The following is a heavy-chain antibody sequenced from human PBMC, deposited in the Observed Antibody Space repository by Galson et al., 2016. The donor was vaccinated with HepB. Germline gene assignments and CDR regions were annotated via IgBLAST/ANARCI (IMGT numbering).Heavy chain of an antibody. Sequence: SLRLSCAGSGLTFSRKGMGWVRQAPGKGLEWISAISGSGVNAHYADSVKGRFTISRDNSKNTLYLQMNSLGAEDTAIYYCAVRYSSIWYFQHWGRGTLVSVSS. D-gene: IGHD6-13*01. V-gene: IGHV3-23*01. CDR1: GLTFSRKG. CDR2: ISGSGVNA. CDR3: AVRYSSIWYFQH. J-gene: IGHJ1*01.